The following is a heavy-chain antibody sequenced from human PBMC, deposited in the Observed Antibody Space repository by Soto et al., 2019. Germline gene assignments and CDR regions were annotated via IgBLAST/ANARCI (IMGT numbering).Heavy chain of an antibody. CDR2: ISWNSGSI. CDR3: AKEQTGYFDY. D-gene: IGHD1-1*01. V-gene: IGHV3-9*01. J-gene: IGHJ4*02. CDR1: GFAFDDYA. Sequence: DVQLVESGGGLVQPGRSLRLSCAASGFAFDDYAMHWVRQAPGKGLEWVSGISWNSGSIGYADSVKGRFTISRDNAKNSLYLQMNSLRAEDTALYYCAKEQTGYFDYWGQGTLVTVSS.